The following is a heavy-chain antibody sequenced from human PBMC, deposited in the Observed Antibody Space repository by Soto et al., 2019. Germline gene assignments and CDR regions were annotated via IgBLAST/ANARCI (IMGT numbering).Heavy chain of an antibody. CDR2: ISAYNGNT. V-gene: IGHV1-18*01. CDR3: ARGSGYNWNSGGWFDP. J-gene: IGHJ5*02. Sequence: ASVKVSCKASGYTFTSYGISWVRQAPGQGLEWMGWISAYNGNTNYAQKLQGRVTMTTDTSTSTAYMELRSLRSDDTAVYYCARGSGYNWNSGGWFDPWGQGTLVTVSS. D-gene: IGHD1-1*01. CDR1: GYTFTSYG.